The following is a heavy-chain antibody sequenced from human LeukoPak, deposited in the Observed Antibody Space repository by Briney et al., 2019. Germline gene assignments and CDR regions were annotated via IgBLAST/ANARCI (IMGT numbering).Heavy chain of an antibody. Sequence: SVKVSCKASGGTFSSYAISWARQAPGQGLEWMGGIIPIFGTANYAQKFQGRVTITADESTSTAYMELSSLRSEDTAVYYCARGPIAAAGTEYYYYGMDVWGQGTTVTVSS. CDR1: GGTFSSYA. V-gene: IGHV1-69*13. CDR2: IIPIFGTA. J-gene: IGHJ6*02. CDR3: ARGPIAAAGTEYYYYGMDV. D-gene: IGHD6-13*01.